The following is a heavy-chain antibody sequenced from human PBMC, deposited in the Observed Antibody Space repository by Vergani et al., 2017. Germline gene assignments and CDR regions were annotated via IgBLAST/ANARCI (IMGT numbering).Heavy chain of an antibody. V-gene: IGHV5-51*03. Sequence: EVELVQSGPEMRKPGESLKISCKGSEYSFGNYWIGWVRQMPGKGLEWMGIIYPADSDTRYSPSFQGQVTISADKSISTAFRQWDSLKASDTALYYCARNTTYTDSWGQGTLVTVSS. CDR2: IYPADSDT. D-gene: IGHD1-1*01. CDR1: EYSFGNYW. CDR3: ARNTTYTDS. J-gene: IGHJ4*02.